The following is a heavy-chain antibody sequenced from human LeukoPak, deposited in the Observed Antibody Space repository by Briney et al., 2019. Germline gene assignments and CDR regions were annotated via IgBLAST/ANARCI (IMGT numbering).Heavy chain of an antibody. CDR2: ISPDGSTT. Sequence: GGSLRLSCAASGFTFSTTGLHWVRRAPGKGLEWVAMISPDGSTTFYTDSMKGRLTISRDNSNNTLYLQMHSLRLEDTALYYCATEGEEWTNFDYWGQGTLVTVSS. J-gene: IGHJ4*02. D-gene: IGHD3-3*01. CDR3: ATEGEEWTNFDY. V-gene: IGHV3-30*04. CDR1: GFTFSTTG.